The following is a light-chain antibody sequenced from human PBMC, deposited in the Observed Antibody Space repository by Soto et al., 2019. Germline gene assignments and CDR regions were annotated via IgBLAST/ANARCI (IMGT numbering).Light chain of an antibody. CDR1: SSDIGSYNY. CDR2: EVN. V-gene: IGLV2-14*01. Sequence: QSALAQPASVSGSPGQSITVSCTGTSSDIGSYNYVSWYQQHPGKAPKLIIYEVNNRPSGVSNRSSGSKSGNTASLTGSGVQAEDEADYYCASFTSTSARVFGTGTKVTVL. J-gene: IGLJ1*01. CDR3: ASFTSTSARV.